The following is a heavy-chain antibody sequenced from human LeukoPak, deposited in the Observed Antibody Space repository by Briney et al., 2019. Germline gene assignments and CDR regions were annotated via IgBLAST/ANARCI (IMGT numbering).Heavy chain of an antibody. D-gene: IGHD3-10*01. J-gene: IGHJ4*02. CDR3: GRTTKCFMVRGAGVFDY. CDR1: GFSFSSYW. V-gene: IGHV3-74*01. CDR2: INSDETRT. Sequence: GGSLRLSCAASGFSFSSYWMHWVRQAPGTGLVWVSRINSDETRTNFADYVKGRFTISRDNSKNTLYLQMNSLRAEDTAVYYCGRTTKCFMVRGAGVFDYWGQGTLVTVCS.